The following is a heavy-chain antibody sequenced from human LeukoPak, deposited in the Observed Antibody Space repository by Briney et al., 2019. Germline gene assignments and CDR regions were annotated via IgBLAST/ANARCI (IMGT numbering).Heavy chain of an antibody. Sequence: GGSLRLSCAASGFTFSSYGMHWVRQAPGEGLEWVAVISYDGSNKYYADSVKGRFTISRDNSKNTLYLQMNSLRAEDTAVYYCAKDFGCSSTSCYPYFDYWGQGTLVTVSS. CDR3: AKDFGCSSTSCYPYFDY. CDR1: GFTFSSYG. D-gene: IGHD2-2*01. CDR2: ISYDGSNK. V-gene: IGHV3-30*18. J-gene: IGHJ4*02.